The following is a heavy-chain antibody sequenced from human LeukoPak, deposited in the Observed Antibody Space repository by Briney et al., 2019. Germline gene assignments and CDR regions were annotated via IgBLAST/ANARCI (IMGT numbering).Heavy chain of an antibody. CDR3: AKDGYSSSWYLDYYYYYYMDV. Sequence: GGSLRLSCAASGFTFSSYAMSWVRQAPGKGLEWVSAISGSGGSTYYADSVKGRFTISRDNSKNTLYLQMNSLRAEDTAVYYCAKDGYSSSWYLDYYYYYYMDVWGKGTTVTVSS. V-gene: IGHV3-23*01. CDR2: ISGSGGST. J-gene: IGHJ6*03. CDR1: GFTFSSYA. D-gene: IGHD6-13*01.